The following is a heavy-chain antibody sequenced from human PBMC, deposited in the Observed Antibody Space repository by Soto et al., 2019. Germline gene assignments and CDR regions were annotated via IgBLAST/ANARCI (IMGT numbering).Heavy chain of an antibody. D-gene: IGHD3-9*01. J-gene: IGHJ5*02. CDR3: ARQMRGTLPHFHWLSPVTS. CDR2: ISHTGET. V-gene: IGHV4-39*01. Sequence: QMRLQESGPGLVKPSGTLSLTCTVSGDSVTSDDSYWGWIRRPPGQGVEWIGTISHTGETFYNPPLNSRLTMSRDASKNQFSLKLASMTAADAGVFYCARQMRGTLPHFHWLSPVTSWGPGILVTVSS. CDR1: GDSVTSDDSY.